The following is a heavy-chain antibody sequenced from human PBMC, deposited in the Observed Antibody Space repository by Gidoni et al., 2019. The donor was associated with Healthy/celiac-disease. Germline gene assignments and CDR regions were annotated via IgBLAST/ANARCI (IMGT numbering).Heavy chain of an antibody. V-gene: IGHV3-48*01. CDR1: GFTFSSYS. J-gene: IGHJ4*02. D-gene: IGHD2-2*01. CDR2: ISSSSSTI. CDR3: ARVVVPAAIDY. Sequence: EVQLVESGGGLVQPGGSLRLSCAASGFTFSSYSMNWVRQGPGKGLEGVSYISSSSSTIYYADSVKGRFTISRDNAKNSLYLQMNSLRAEDTAVYYCARVVVPAAIDYWGQGTLVTVSS.